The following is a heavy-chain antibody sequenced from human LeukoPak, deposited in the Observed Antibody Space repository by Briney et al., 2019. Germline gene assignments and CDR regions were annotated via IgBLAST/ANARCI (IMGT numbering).Heavy chain of an antibody. CDR2: IKRIIDGGTT. J-gene: IGHJ4*02. V-gene: IGHV3-15*01. CDR1: GFTFSTYN. D-gene: IGHD4-17*01. CDR3: AAQGGSGDLRY. Sequence: GGSLRLSCADSGFTFSTYNMNWVRQAPGKGLEWVGRIKRIIDGGTTDYAAPVKGRFTVSRDDSINTLYLQMSSLKTEDTAVYYCAAQGGSGDLRYWGQGTLVTVSS.